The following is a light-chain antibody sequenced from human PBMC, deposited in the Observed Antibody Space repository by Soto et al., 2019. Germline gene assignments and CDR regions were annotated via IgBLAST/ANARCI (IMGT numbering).Light chain of an antibody. Sequence: EIVLTQSPGTLSLSPGERATLSCRASQSVSSSYLAWYQQKPGQAPRLLIYGASSRATGIPDRFSGSGSATDFTLTISRLEPEDFATYFCQQYDKYSTFGHGTKVDVK. V-gene: IGKV3-20*01. CDR1: QSVSSSY. J-gene: IGKJ1*01. CDR2: GAS. CDR3: QQYDKYST.